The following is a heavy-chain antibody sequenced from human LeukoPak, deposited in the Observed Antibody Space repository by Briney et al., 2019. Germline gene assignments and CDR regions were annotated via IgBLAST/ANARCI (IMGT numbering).Heavy chain of an antibody. CDR1: GFTFSSYS. J-gene: IGHJ4*02. V-gene: IGHV3-30*01. CDR3: ARSHLTGDGVNYYFDY. Sequence: PGTSLRLSCAASGFTFSSYSMHWVRQAPGKGLEWVAVISNDGRKKYHVDSVKGRLTTSRDNTKNTLNLQMNRLRPEDTAVYYCARSHLTGDGVNYYFDYWGQGTRVTVSS. D-gene: IGHD4-23*01. CDR2: ISNDGRKK.